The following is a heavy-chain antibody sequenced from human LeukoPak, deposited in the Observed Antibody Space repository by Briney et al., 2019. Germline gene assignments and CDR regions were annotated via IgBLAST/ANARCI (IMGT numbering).Heavy chain of an antibody. V-gene: IGHV4-39*01. CDR2: IYYSGST. J-gene: IGHJ4*02. CDR3: ARVAAGFVPFDY. CDR1: GGSISSSSYY. D-gene: IGHD6-19*01. Sequence: PSETLSLTCTVSGGSISSSSYYWGWIRQPPGEGLEWIGSIYYSGSTYYNPSLKSRVTISVDTSKNQFSLKLSSVTAADTAVYYCARVAAGFVPFDYWGQGTLVTVSS.